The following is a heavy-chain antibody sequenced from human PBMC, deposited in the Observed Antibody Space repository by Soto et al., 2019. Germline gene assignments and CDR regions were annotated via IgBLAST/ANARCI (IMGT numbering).Heavy chain of an antibody. D-gene: IGHD1-20*01. CDR3: ARDHYLVVTGTEYNWFDP. V-gene: IGHV1-69*13. J-gene: IGHJ5*02. CDR1: GGTFSSYA. CDR2: IIPIFGTA. Sequence: SVKVSCKASGGTFSSYAISWVRQAPGQGXEWMGGIIPIFGTANYAQKFQGRVTITADESTSTAYMELSSLRSEDTAVYYCARDHYLVVTGTEYNWFDPWGKGTLVTVSS.